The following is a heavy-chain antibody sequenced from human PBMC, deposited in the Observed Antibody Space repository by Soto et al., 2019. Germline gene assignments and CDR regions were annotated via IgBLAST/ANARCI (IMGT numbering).Heavy chain of an antibody. CDR2: IDWDDDK. V-gene: IGHV2-70*11. J-gene: IGHJ6*02. Sequence: QSGHKRVKNRQMYTQTCNFSGFSLSTRGMCVSWIRQPPGKALEWLARIDWDDDKYYSTSLKTRLTISKDTSKNQVVLTMTNMDPVDTATYYCARMEVTTPYYYYYGMDVWGQGTTVTVSS. D-gene: IGHD4-17*01. CDR3: ARMEVTTPYYYYYGMDV. CDR1: GFSLSTRGMC.